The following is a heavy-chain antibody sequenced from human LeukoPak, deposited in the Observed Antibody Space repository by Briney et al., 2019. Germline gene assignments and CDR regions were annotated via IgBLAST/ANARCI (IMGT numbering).Heavy chain of an antibody. Sequence: SVKVSCKASGGTFSSYAISWVRQAPGQGLEWMGGIIPIFGTANYAQKFQGRVTITADEPTSTAYMELSSLRSEDTAVYYCARDLLSPGVTTGVDAFDIWGQGTMVTVSS. CDR3: ARDLLSPGVTTGVDAFDI. J-gene: IGHJ3*02. D-gene: IGHD4-17*01. V-gene: IGHV1-69*13. CDR2: IIPIFGTA. CDR1: GGTFSSYA.